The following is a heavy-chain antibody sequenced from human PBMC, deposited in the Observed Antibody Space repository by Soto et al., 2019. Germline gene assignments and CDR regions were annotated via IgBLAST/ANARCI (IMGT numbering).Heavy chain of an antibody. J-gene: IGHJ5*02. CDR1: GGSISSSSYY. CDR2: IYYSGST. CDR3: ASGSGLYNWFDP. V-gene: IGHV4-39*01. D-gene: IGHD2-15*01. Sequence: NPSETLSLTCTVSGGSISSSSYYWGWIRQPPGKGLEWIGSIYYSGSTYYNPSLKSRVTISVDTSKNQFSLKLSSVTAADTAVYYCASGSGLYNWFDPWGQGTLVTVSS.